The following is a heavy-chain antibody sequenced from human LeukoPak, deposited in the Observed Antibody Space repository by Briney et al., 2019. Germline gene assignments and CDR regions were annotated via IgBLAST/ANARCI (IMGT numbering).Heavy chain of an antibody. J-gene: IGHJ6*02. Sequence: GASVKVSCKASGYTFTSYGISWVRQAPGQGLEWMGWISAYNGNTNYAQKLHGRVTMTTDTSTSTAYMELRSLRSDDTAVYYCARGAHYDILTGYFLWNYYYYGMDVWGQGTTVTVSS. CDR3: ARGAHYDILTGYFLWNYYYYGMDV. CDR2: ISAYNGNT. V-gene: IGHV1-18*01. D-gene: IGHD3-9*01. CDR1: GYTFTSYG.